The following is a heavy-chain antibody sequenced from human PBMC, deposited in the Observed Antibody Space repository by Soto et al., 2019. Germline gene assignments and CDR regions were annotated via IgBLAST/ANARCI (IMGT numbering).Heavy chain of an antibody. V-gene: IGHV3-53*01. CDR3: AREDRYTTSWYSFDS. D-gene: IGHD6-13*01. J-gene: IGHJ4*02. Sequence: GGSLRLSCAASGFTVSTSYMNWVRQAPGKGLEWVSVIYAGGTSYYADSVKGRFSISRDNSKNTLYLQMNSLRLEDTAVYYCAREDRYTTSWYSFDSWGQGTLVTVSS. CDR2: IYAGGTS. CDR1: GFTVSTSY.